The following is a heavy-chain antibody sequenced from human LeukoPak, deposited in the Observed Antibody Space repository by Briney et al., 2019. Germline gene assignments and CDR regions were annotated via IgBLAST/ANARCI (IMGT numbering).Heavy chain of an antibody. CDR1: GFTFDAHS. J-gene: IGHJ4*02. Sequence: GGSLRLSCAASGFTFDAHSMHWVRQAPGKGLEWVSLICGDGGSKHYAASVKGRFTISRDNSEASLFLQMRSLRSEDTAFYYCAKRSGAPNNFDFWGQGALVTVSS. V-gene: IGHV3-43*02. CDR2: ICGDGGSK. D-gene: IGHD1-1*01. CDR3: AKRSGAPNNFDF.